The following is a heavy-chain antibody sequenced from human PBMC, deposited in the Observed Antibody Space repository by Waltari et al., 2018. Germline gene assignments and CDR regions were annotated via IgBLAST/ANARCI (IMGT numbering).Heavy chain of an antibody. D-gene: IGHD4-17*01. CDR3: GRIAFGDDGGYFQH. J-gene: IGHJ1*01. Sequence: QLQLQESGPGLVKPSETLSLTCTVSGGSISTTYNWGWIRQPPGKGLEWMGNMQYRGSTFYNPALKSRVTISLDTSNNQFSLRLSSVGAADTAVYFCGRIAFGDDGGYFQHWGQGTLVTVSS. V-gene: IGHV4-39*01. CDR2: MQYRGST. CDR1: GGSISTTYN.